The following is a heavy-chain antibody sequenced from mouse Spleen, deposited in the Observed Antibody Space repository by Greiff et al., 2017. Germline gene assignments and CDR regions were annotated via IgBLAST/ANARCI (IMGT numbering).Heavy chain of an antibody. CDR3: ARRGSGHAMDY. CDR2: IDPSDSYT. D-gene: IGHD1-1*01. J-gene: IGHJ4*01. CDR1: GYTFTSYW. Sequence: QVQLQQPGAELVMPGASVKLSCKASGYTFTSYWMHWVKQRPGQGLEWIGEIDPSDSYTNYNQKFKGKATLTVDKSSSTAYMQLSSLTSEDSAVYYCARRGSGHAMDYWGQGASVTVSS. V-gene: IGHV1-69*01.